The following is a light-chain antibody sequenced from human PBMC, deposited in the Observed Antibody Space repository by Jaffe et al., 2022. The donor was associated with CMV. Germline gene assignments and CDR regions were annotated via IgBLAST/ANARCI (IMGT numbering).Light chain of an antibody. CDR3: QVWDSSSDHVV. CDR2: SIS. CDR1: NIGRKS. J-gene: IGLJ2*01. Sequence: SYVLTQPLSVSVAPGKTARITCGGNNIGRKSVHWYQQKPGQAPVLVIYSISDRPSGIPERFSGSNSGNTATLTISRVEAGDEADYYCQVWDSSSDHVVFGGGTKLTVL. V-gene: IGLV3-21*04.